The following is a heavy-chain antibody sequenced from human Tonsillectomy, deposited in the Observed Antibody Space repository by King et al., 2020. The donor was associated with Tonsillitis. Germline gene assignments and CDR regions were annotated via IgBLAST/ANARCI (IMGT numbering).Heavy chain of an antibody. D-gene: IGHD1-26*01. CDR3: AHRQAGAMGEAGGFDY. V-gene: IGHV2-5*01. J-gene: IGHJ4*02. Sequence: TLKESGPTLVKPTQTLTLTCTFSWFSPSTSGDGVGWIRQPPGKSLEWLVLTYWKDDKCDSPYLKSRLTSTKDTSKNPLVLTMTNMDPVDTATYYCAHRQAGAMGEAGGFDYWGQGTLVTVSS. CDR2: TYWKDDK. CDR1: WFSPSTSGDG.